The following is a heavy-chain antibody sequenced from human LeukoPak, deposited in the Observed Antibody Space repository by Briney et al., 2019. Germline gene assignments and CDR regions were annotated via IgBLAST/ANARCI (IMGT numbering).Heavy chain of an antibody. CDR2: INPSGGST. Sequence: ASVTVPCTASGYTFTSYYMHWVRQAPGQGLEWMGIINPSGGSTSYAQKFQGRVTMTRDTSTSTVYMELSSLRSEDTAVYYCARDDPWDTAMVTGNAFDIWGQGTMVTVSS. CDR1: GYTFTSYY. CDR3: ARDDPWDTAMVTGNAFDI. D-gene: IGHD5-18*01. V-gene: IGHV1-46*01. J-gene: IGHJ3*02.